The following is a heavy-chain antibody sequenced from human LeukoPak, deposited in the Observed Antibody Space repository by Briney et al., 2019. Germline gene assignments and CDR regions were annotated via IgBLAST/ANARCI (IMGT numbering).Heavy chain of an antibody. J-gene: IGHJ4*02. D-gene: IGHD4-17*01. Sequence: PSQTLSLTCAVSGGSISSGGYSWNWIRQPPGKGLEWIGYIYHTGNTFHNPSLKSRVTISVDTSKNQFSLKLSSVTAADTAVYYCARISDYGDLHYWGQGTLVTVSS. CDR3: ARISDYGDLHY. CDR2: IYHTGNT. V-gene: IGHV4-30-2*01. CDR1: GGSISSGGYS.